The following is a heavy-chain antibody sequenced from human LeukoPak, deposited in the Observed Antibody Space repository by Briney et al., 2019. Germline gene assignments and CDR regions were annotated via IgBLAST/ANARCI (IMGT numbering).Heavy chain of an antibody. J-gene: IGHJ6*02. Sequence: GGSLRLSCAASGFTFSSYGMHWVRQAPGKGLEWVAVIWYDGSNKYYADSVKGRFTISRDNSKNTLYLEMNSLRAEDTAVYYCARWDSSGYYLGYYYGMDVWGQGTTVTVSS. CDR1: GFTFSSYG. CDR2: IWYDGSNK. D-gene: IGHD3-22*01. CDR3: ARWDSSGYYLGYYYGMDV. V-gene: IGHV3-33*01.